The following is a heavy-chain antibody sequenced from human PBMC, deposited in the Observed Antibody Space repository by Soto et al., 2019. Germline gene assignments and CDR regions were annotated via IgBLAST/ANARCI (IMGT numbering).Heavy chain of an antibody. V-gene: IGHV4-30-4*01. D-gene: IGHD3-16*01. CDR2: IYYSGST. CDR3: ARLSSRMINAFDI. Sequence: QVQLQESGPGLVKPSQTLSLTCTVSGGSISSGDYYWSWIRQPPGKGLEWIGYIYYSGSTYYNPSLKGRVTISVDTSKNQFSLKLSSVTAADTAVYYCARLSSRMINAFDIWGQGTMVTVSS. CDR1: GGSISSGDYY. J-gene: IGHJ3*02.